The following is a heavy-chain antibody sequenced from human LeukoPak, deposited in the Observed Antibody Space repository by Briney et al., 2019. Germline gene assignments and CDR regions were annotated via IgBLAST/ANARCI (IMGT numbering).Heavy chain of an antibody. CDR2: INHSGST. V-gene: IGHV4-34*01. J-gene: IGHJ3*02. CDR3: ARGLRIAVAAPKGAVAFDI. D-gene: IGHD6-19*01. CDR1: GGSFSGYY. Sequence: SETLSLTCAVYGGSFSGYYWSWIRQPPGKGLEWIGEINHSGSTNYNPSLKSRVTISVDMSKNQFSLKLSSVTAADTAVYYCARGLRIAVAAPKGAVAFDIWGQGTMVTVSS.